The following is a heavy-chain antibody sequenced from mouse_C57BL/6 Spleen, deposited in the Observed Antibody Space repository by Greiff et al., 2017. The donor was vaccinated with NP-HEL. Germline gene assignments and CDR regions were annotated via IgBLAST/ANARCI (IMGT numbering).Heavy chain of an antibody. J-gene: IGHJ2*01. CDR3: AREDDYDCDY. Sequence: EVKLQESVAELVRPGASVKLSCTASGFNIKNTYMHWVKQRPEQGLEWIGRLDPSNGTPTSAPKFQGKATITSDTSSNTAYLQLSSLTSEDTAIYYCAREDDYDCDYWGQGTTLTVSS. V-gene: IGHV14-3*01. D-gene: IGHD2-4*01. CDR1: GFNIKNTY. CDR2: LDPSNGTP.